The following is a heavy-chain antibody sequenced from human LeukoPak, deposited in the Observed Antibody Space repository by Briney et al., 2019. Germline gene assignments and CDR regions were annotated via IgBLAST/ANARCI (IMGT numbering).Heavy chain of an antibody. D-gene: IGHD3-22*01. CDR1: RYTFTGYY. CDR3: SRDGFYYDSSGCANWLDP. Sequence: GASVKLCCNAARYTFTGYYMHWVRQAPGQGLDLMGLINPNRDGTNYAQMVSGRVTITRDTSIIKAYMYLRRLRSDAKDADDYSRDGFYYDSSGCANWLDPWGQGTLVTVFS. J-gene: IGHJ5*02. V-gene: IGHV1-2*02. CDR2: INPNRDGT.